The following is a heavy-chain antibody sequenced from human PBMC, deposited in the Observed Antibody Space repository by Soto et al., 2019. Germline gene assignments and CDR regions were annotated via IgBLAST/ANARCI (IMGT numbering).Heavy chain of an antibody. J-gene: IGHJ4*02. CDR2: IYYSGST. CDR1: GGSISSYY. Sequence: SETLSLTCTVSGGSISSYYWSWIRQPPGKGLEWIGYIYYSGSTNYNPSLKSRVTISVDTSKNQFPLKLSSVTAADPAVYYCARDYHSLYDYWGQGTLVTVSS. V-gene: IGHV4-59*01. D-gene: IGHD2-2*01. CDR3: ARDYHSLYDY.